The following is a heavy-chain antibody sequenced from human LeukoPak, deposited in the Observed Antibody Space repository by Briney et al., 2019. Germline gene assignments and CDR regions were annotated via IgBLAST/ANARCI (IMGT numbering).Heavy chain of an antibody. J-gene: IGHJ4*02. CDR2: INPNSGGT. V-gene: IGHV1-2*02. D-gene: IGHD5-24*01. Sequence: EASVKVSCRASGYTLTTYSIHWVRQAPGQGLEWMGWINPNSGGTNYAQKFQGRVTMTRDTSISTAYMELSRLRSDDTAVYYCARVRHTRELPYFDYWGQGTLVTVSS. CDR3: ARVRHTRELPYFDY. CDR1: GYTLTTYS.